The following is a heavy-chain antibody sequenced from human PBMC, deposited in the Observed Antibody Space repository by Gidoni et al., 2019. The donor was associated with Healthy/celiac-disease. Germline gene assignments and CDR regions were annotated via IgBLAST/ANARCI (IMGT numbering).Heavy chain of an antibody. CDR2: IYYSGST. CDR3: ARGPWELLDPGPIDY. CDR1: GGSVSSGTYY. J-gene: IGHJ4*02. D-gene: IGHD1-26*01. Sequence: QVQLQESGPGLVKPSETLSLTCTVSGGSVSSGTYYWSWIRQPPGKGLEWIGYIYYSGSTNYNPSLKSRVTISVDTSKNHFSLKLTSVTAADTAVYYCARGPWELLDPGPIDYCGQGTLVTVSS. V-gene: IGHV4-61*01.